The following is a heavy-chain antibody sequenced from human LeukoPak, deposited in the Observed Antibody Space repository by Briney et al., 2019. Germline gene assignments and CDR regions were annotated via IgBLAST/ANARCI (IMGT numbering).Heavy chain of an antibody. CDR1: GFTFSNYA. V-gene: IGHV3-21*01. CDR2: ISSSSSYI. J-gene: IGHJ3*02. Sequence: GGSLRLSCAASGFTFSNYALHWVRQAPGKGLEWVSSISSSSSYIYYADSVKGRFTISRDNAKNSLYLQMNSLRAEDTAVYYCARPIAAAGSYDAFDNWGQGTMVTVSS. CDR3: ARPIAAAGSYDAFDN. D-gene: IGHD6-13*01.